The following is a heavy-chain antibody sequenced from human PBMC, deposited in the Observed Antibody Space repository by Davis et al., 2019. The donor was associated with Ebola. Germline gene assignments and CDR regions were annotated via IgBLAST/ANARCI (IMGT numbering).Heavy chain of an antibody. D-gene: IGHD7-27*01. Sequence: PGGSLRLSCAASGFTVSNTYITWVRQTPGKGLEWVSVIYSGGSTYYADSVKGRFTISRHNSKNTLYLQMNSLRAEDTAVYYCARSNWGYYFDYWGQGTLVTVSS. J-gene: IGHJ4*02. CDR2: IYSGGST. CDR3: ARSNWGYYFDY. CDR1: GFTVSNTY. V-gene: IGHV3-53*04.